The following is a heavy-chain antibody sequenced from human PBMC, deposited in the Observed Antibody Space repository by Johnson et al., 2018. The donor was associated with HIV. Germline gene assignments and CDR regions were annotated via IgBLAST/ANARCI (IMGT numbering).Heavy chain of an antibody. D-gene: IGHD2-21*01. Sequence: VQLVESGGGLVQPGGSLRLSCAASGFTVSSNYMSWVRQAPGKGLEWVSVIYSGGTTYYADSVRGRFTISRDNSKNTLYLQMNSLRAEDTAVYYCAREAVPRGLQSAFGGAFDMWGQGTMVTVSS. J-gene: IGHJ3*02. CDR3: AREAVPRGLQSAFGGAFDM. CDR1: GFTVSSNY. CDR2: IYSGGTT. V-gene: IGHV3-66*01.